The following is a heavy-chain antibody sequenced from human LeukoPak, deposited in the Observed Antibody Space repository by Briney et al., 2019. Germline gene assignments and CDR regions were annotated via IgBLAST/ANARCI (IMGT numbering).Heavy chain of an antibody. V-gene: IGHV3-7*01. CDR2: INQDGSEK. D-gene: IGHD5-12*01. Sequence: GSLRLSCAASGLTIGNYWMHWVRQAPGKGLEWVANINQDGSEKYYADSVKGRFTISRDIAKNSLHLQMNSLRAEDTAVYYCARDRGFTSYDYWGQGILVTVSS. CDR1: GLTIGNYW. J-gene: IGHJ4*02. CDR3: ARDRGFTSYDY.